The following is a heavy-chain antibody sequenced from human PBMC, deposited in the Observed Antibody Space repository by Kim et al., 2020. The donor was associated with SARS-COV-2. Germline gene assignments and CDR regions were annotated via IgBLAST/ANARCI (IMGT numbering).Heavy chain of an antibody. D-gene: IGHD3-3*01. CDR2: INTNTGNP. CDR3: ARDAKTYYDFWSGYFLSNGIDV. V-gene: IGHV7-4-1*02. J-gene: IGHJ6*02. CDR1: GYTFTSYA. Sequence: ASVKVSCKASGYTFTSYAMNWVRQAPGQGLEWMGWINTNTGNPTYAQGFTGRFVFSLDTSVSTAYLQISSLKAEDTAVYYCARDAKTYYDFWSGYFLSNGIDVWGQGTTVTVSS.